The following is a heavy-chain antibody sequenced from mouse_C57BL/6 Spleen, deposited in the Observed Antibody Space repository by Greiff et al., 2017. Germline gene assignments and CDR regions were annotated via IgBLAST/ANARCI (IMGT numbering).Heavy chain of an antibody. CDR2: INPSNGGT. Sequence: QVQLKQPGTELVKPGASVKLSCKASGYTFTSYWMHWVKQRPGQGLEWIGNINPSNGGTNYNEKFKSKATLTVDKSSSTAYMQLSSLTSEDSAVYYCARNWPFSYWYFDVWGTGTTVTVSS. CDR1: GYTFTSYW. J-gene: IGHJ1*03. V-gene: IGHV1-53*01. D-gene: IGHD4-1*01. CDR3: ARNWPFSYWYFDV.